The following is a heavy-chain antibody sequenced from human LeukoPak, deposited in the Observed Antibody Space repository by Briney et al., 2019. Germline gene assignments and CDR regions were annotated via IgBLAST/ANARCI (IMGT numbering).Heavy chain of an antibody. J-gene: IGHJ4*02. Sequence: SETLSPTCGVSGNFISRGYYWAWIRQPPGKGLEWIGSIYNSGSTYYNPSLKSRVTMSVEMSKNQFSLKLSSVTAADTAVYYCARNSSGWSPLGEIQSAPHCFDYWGQGSLVTVSS. V-gene: IGHV4-38-2*01. D-gene: IGHD6-19*01. CDR3: ARNSSGWSPLGEIQSAPHCFDY. CDR1: GNFISRGYY. CDR2: IYNSGST.